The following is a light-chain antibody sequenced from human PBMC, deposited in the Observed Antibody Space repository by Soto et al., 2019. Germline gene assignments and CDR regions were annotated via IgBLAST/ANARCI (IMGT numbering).Light chain of an antibody. J-gene: IGLJ3*02. CDR2: EVS. Sequence: QSALTQPASVSGSPGQSITISCTGTSSDVGGYSYVSWYQQHPGKTPKLMIYEVSNRPSGVSHRFSGSKSGNTASLTISGLQAEDEADFYCCSYAGSYTWVFGGGTKLTVL. CDR3: CSYAGSYTWV. V-gene: IGLV2-14*01. CDR1: SSDVGGYSY.